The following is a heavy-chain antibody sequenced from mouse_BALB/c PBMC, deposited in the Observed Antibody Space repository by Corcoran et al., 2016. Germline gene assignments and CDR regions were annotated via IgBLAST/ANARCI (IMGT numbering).Heavy chain of an antibody. J-gene: IGHJ4*01. CDR3: ASNYYAMDY. Sequence: DVQLQESGPGLVKPSQSLSLTCSVTGYSITSGYYWNWIRQFPGNKLEWMGYISYDGSNNYNPSLKNRISITRDTSKNQFFLKLNSVTTEDTATYYCASNYYAMDYWGQGTSVTVSS. V-gene: IGHV3-6*02. CDR2: ISYDGSN. CDR1: GYSITSGYY.